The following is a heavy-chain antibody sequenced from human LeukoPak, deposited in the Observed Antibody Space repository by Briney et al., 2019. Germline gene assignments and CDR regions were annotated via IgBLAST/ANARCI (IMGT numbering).Heavy chain of an antibody. CDR2: IYYSGST. V-gene: IGHV4-39*07. Sequence: PSETLSLTCTVSGGSISSSSYYWGWIRQPPGKGLEWIGSIYYSGSTYYNPSLKSRVTISVDTSKNQFSLKLSSVTAADTAVYYCARKTPNYGHFDYWGQGTLVTVSS. CDR1: GGSISSSSYY. CDR3: ARKTPNYGHFDY. J-gene: IGHJ4*02. D-gene: IGHD5-24*01.